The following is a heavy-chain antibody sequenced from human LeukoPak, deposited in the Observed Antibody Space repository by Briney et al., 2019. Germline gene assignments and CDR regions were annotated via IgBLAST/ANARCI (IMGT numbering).Heavy chain of an antibody. V-gene: IGHV1-2*02. CDR1: GYTFTGYY. CDR2: INPNSGGT. D-gene: IGHD2-2*01. Sequence: GASVKVSCKASGYTFTGYYMHWVRQAPGQGLEWMGWINPNSGGTNYAQKFQGRVTMTRDTSISTAYMELSRLRSDDTAAYYCARDRGHLCSSTSCSNFYYYYYMDVWGKGTTVTVSS. CDR3: ARDRGHLCSSTSCSNFYYYYYMDV. J-gene: IGHJ6*03.